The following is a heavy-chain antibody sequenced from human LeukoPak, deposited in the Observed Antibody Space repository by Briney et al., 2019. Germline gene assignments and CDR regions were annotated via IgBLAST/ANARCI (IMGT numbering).Heavy chain of an antibody. CDR2: IYYSGST. D-gene: IGHD3-16*01. J-gene: IGHJ4*02. CDR3: ARDQFGGFDRLGYFDY. Sequence: SETLSLTCTVSGGSISSGDYYWSWIRQPPGKGLEWIGYIYYSGSTYYNPSLKSRVTISVDTSKNQFSLKLSSVTAADTAVYYCARDQFGGFDRLGYFDYWGQGTLVTVSS. V-gene: IGHV4-30-4*01. CDR1: GGSISSGDYY.